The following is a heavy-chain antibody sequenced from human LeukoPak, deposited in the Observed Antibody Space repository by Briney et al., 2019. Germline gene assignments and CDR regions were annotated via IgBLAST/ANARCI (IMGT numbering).Heavy chain of an antibody. J-gene: IGHJ4*02. CDR1: GGSISSSNW. Sequence: SETLSLTCAVSGGSISSSNWWSWVRQPPGKGLEWIGEIYHSGSTNYNPSLKSRVTISVDTSKNQFSLKLSSVTAADTAVYYCARTGSGYSYGRGGTDYWGQGTLVTVSS. CDR3: ARTGSGYSYGRGGTDY. V-gene: IGHV4-4*02. D-gene: IGHD5-18*01. CDR2: IYHSGST.